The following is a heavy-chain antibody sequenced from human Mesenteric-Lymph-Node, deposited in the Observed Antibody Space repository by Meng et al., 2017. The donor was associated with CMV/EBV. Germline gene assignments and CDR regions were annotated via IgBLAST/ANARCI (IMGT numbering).Heavy chain of an antibody. Sequence: ASVKVSCKASGYTFTGYYIHWVRQAPGQGLEWMGWINPNSGGTNYAQKFQGRVTMTSDTSISTVYMELSRLDYDDSAVCYCARTPGRRRDYWGQGTLVTVSS. D-gene: IGHD6-6*01. CDR2: INPNSGGT. V-gene: IGHV1-2*02. CDR3: ARTPGRRRDY. J-gene: IGHJ4*02. CDR1: GYTFTGYY.